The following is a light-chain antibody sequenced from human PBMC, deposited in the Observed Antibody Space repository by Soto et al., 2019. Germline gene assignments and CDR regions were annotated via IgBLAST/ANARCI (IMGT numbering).Light chain of an antibody. V-gene: IGKV3-11*01. Sequence: EIVLTQSPATLSLSPGERATLSCRASQSVSSSLAWYQQKPGQAPRLLIYGASNRATGIPARFSGSGSGTDFTLTISSLEPEDFAVYYGQQRSNWLITFGQGTRLEIK. CDR3: QQRSNWLIT. CDR1: QSVSSS. J-gene: IGKJ5*01. CDR2: GAS.